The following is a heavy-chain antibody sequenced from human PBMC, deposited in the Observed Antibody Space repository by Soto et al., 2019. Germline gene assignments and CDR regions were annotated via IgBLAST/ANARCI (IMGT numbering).Heavy chain of an antibody. D-gene: IGHD3-16*01. Sequence: ASVKVSCKASGYTFTGDYMHWVRQAPGQGLEWMGWINPNTGGTDYAQKFQGRVTMTRDTSISTAYMELSRLTSDDTAVYFCARDPIGGGAPYYCDYWDQGTLVTVSS. CDR3: ARDPIGGGAPYYCDY. V-gene: IGHV1-2*02. CDR2: INPNTGGT. CDR1: GYTFTGDY. J-gene: IGHJ4*02.